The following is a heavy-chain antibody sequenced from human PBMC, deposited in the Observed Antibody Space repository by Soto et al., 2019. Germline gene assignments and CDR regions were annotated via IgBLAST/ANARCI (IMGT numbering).Heavy chain of an antibody. D-gene: IGHD2-2*01. V-gene: IGHV3-33*01. CDR3: ARDIGDVVVPAMGGVDY. J-gene: IGHJ4*02. CDR2: IWYDGSNK. CDR1: GFTFSSYG. Sequence: GGSLRLSCAASGFTFSSYGMHWVRQAPGKGLEWVAVIWYDGSNKYYADSVKGRFTISRDNSKNTLYLQMNSLRAEDTAVYYCARDIGDVVVPAMGGVDYWGQGTLVTVSS.